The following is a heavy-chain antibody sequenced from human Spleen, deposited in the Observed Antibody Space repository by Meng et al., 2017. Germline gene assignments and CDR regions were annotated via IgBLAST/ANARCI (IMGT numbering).Heavy chain of an antibody. J-gene: IGHJ4*02. V-gene: IGHV1-18*01. CDR2: ISAYNGDT. D-gene: IGHD3-3*02. CDR1: GYTYTHHG. CDR3: ARELSRYYFDY. Sequence: QVQLVQSGAEVRKPGASVKVSCKASGYTYTHHGIGWVRHAPGQGLEWMGWISAYNGDTNYAQKLQGRVTMTTDASTSTAYMELRSLRSDDTAVYYCARELSRYYFDYWGQGTLVTVSS.